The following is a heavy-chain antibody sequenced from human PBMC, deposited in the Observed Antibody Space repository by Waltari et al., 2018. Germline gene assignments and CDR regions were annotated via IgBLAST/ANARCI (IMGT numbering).Heavy chain of an antibody. CDR2: ISSSSSYI. D-gene: IGHD3-22*01. J-gene: IGHJ4*02. CDR3: ARAEYYYDSSGSDY. Sequence: EVQLVESGGGLVKPGGSLRLSCAASGFTSSSYSMNWVRQAPGKGLEWVSSISSSSSYIYYADSVKGRFTISRDNAKNALYLQMNSLRAEDTAVYYCARAEYYYDSSGSDYWGQGTLVTVSS. V-gene: IGHV3-21*01. CDR1: GFTSSSYS.